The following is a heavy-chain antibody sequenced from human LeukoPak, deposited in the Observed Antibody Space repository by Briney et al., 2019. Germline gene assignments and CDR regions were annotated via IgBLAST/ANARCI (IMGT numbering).Heavy chain of an antibody. J-gene: IGHJ3*02. V-gene: IGHV1-18*01. Sequence: ASVKVSCKASGYTFTSYGISWVRQAPGQGLEWMGWISAYNGNTNYAQKLQGRVTMTTDTSTSTAYMELRSLRSDDTAVYYCARDVPIFGVVNTNDAFDIWGQGTMVTVSS. CDR2: ISAYNGNT. D-gene: IGHD3-3*01. CDR3: ARDVPIFGVVNTNDAFDI. CDR1: GYTFTSYG.